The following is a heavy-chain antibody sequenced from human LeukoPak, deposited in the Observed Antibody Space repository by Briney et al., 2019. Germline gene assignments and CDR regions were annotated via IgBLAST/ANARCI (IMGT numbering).Heavy chain of an antibody. CDR2: IHYSGST. CDR1: GGSISSYY. D-gene: IGHD2-15*01. CDR3: AKGGSPTYYYYGMDV. V-gene: IGHV4-59*01. Sequence: SETLSLTCTVSGGSISSYYWSWIRQPPGKGLEWFGYIHYSGSTNYNPSLKSRVTISVDTSKNQFSLKLSSVTAADTAVYYCAKGGSPTYYYYGMDVWGQGTTVTVSS. J-gene: IGHJ6*02.